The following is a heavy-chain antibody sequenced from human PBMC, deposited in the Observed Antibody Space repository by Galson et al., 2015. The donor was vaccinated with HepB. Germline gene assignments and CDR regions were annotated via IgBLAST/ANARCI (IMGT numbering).Heavy chain of an antibody. D-gene: IGHD6-13*01. J-gene: IGHJ6*03. CDR3: ARGAGSSWYLGYYYYYMDV. Sequence: SVKVSCKASGYTFTSYDINWVRQATGQGLEWMGWMNPNSGNTGYAQKFQGRVTMTRNTSISTAYMELSSLRSEDTAVYYCARGAGSSWYLGYYYYYMDVWGKGTTVTVSS. V-gene: IGHV1-8*01. CDR2: MNPNSGNT. CDR1: GYTFTSYD.